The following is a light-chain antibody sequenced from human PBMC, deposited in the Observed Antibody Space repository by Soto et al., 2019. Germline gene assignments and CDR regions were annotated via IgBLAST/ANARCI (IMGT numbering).Light chain of an antibody. CDR2: GSD. V-gene: IGLV1-47*02. CDR3: AAWDGTLSAGM. Sequence: QSVLTQPPSASGTPGQRVTISCSGSSSNIGTNYVYWYQQLTGTAPKLLIDGSDQRPSGVPDRFSGFKSGTSASLAISGLRSEDEGDYYCAAWDGTLSAGMFGGGTKLTVL. CDR1: SSNIGTNY. J-gene: IGLJ3*02.